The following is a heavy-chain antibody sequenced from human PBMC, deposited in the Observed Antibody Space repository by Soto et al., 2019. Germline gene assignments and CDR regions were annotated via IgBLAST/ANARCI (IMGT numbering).Heavy chain of an antibody. CDR1: GGSISSGGYY. CDR3: GSFQSFTGTTYYYYGRDV. D-gene: IGHD1-1*01. Sequence: PSETLSLTCAVSGGSISSGGYYWSWIRQHPGKGLEWIGYIYYSGSTYYNPSLKSRVTISVDTSKNQFSLKLSSVTAADTAVYYFGSFQSFTGTTYYYYGRDVGGKGTRAPFS. CDR2: IYYSGST. V-gene: IGHV4-31*11. J-gene: IGHJ6*04.